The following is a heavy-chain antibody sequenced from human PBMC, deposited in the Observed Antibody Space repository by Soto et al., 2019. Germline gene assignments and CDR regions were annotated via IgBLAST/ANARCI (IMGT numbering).Heavy chain of an antibody. CDR1: GFTFSSYA. V-gene: IGHV3-30-3*01. Sequence: GGSLRLSCAASGFTFSSYAMHWVRQAPGKGLEWVAVISYDGSNKYYADSVKGRFTISRDNSKNTLYLQMNSLRTEDTAVYYCARDFKSSRRKLDVWGQGTTVTVSS. CDR3: ARDFKSSRRKLDV. CDR2: ISYDGSNK. J-gene: IGHJ6*02.